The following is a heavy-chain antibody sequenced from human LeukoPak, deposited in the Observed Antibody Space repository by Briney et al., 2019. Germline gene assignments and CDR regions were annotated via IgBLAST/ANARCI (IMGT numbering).Heavy chain of an antibody. V-gene: IGHV3-21*01. J-gene: IGHJ4*02. CDR3: ARVEHYDFWSGYYGY. CDR2: ISSSSSYI. D-gene: IGHD3-3*01. Sequence: GGSLRLSXAASGFTFSSYSMNWVRQAPGKGLEWVSSISSSSSYIYYADSVKGRFTISRDNAKNSLYLQMNSLRAEDTAVYYCARVEHYDFWSGYYGYWGQGTLVTVSS. CDR1: GFTFSSYS.